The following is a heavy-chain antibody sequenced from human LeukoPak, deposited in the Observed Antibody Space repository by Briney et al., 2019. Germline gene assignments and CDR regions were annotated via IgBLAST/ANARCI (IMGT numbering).Heavy chain of an antibody. J-gene: IGHJ6*02. V-gene: IGHV3-21*01. D-gene: IGHD2-2*02. CDR3: ATQIEYQLLYDYYYYGMDV. CDR2: ISSSSSYI. CDR1: GFTFSSYS. Sequence: GGSLRLSCAASGFTFSSYSLNWVRQARGKGLEGVSSISSSSSYIYYADSVKGRFTISRDNAKNSLYLQMNSLRAEDTAVYYCATQIEYQLLYDYYYYGMDVWGQGTTVTVSS.